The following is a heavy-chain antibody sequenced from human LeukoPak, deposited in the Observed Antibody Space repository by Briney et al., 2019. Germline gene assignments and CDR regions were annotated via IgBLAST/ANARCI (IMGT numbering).Heavy chain of an antibody. CDR2: ISGSGGST. D-gene: IGHD3-10*01. CDR3: AKDLVNDTLVRGVIPY. Sequence: GGSLRLSCAASGFNFSSYAMSWVRQAPGKGLEWVSAISGSGGSTYYADSVKGRFTISRDNSKNTLYLQMNSLRAEDTAVYYCAKDLVNDTLVRGVIPYWGQGTLVTVSS. CDR1: GFNFSSYA. J-gene: IGHJ4*02. V-gene: IGHV3-23*01.